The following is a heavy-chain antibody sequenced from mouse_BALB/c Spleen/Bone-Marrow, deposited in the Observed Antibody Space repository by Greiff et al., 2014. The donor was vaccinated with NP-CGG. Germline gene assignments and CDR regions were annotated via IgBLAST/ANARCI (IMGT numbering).Heavy chain of an antibody. Sequence: EVHLVESGGGLVKPGGSLKLSCAVSGSSLSDYYMYWVRQTPEKRLEWVATISDGGSYTYYPDSVKGRFTISRNNTKNNLFLQMSSLKSEDTAMYYCARVLRPHYYAMDYWGQGTSVTVSS. V-gene: IGHV5-4*02. D-gene: IGHD1-2*01. CDR2: ISDGGSYT. CDR3: ARVLRPHYYAMDY. J-gene: IGHJ4*01. CDR1: GSSLSDYY.